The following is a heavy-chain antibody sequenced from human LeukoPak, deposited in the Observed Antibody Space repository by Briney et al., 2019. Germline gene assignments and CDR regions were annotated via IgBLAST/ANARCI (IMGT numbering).Heavy chain of an antibody. D-gene: IGHD2-15*01. V-gene: IGHV1-2*02. J-gene: IGHJ3*02. CDR2: INPNSGGT. CDR3: ASYQRRGYCSGGSCYSNDAFDI. Sequence: ASVKVSCKASGYTFTSYYMHWVRQAPGQGLEWMGWINPNSGGTNYAQKFQGRVTMTRDTSISTAYMELSRLRSDDTAVYYCASYQRRGYCSGGSCYSNDAFDIWGQGTMVTVSS. CDR1: GYTFTSYY.